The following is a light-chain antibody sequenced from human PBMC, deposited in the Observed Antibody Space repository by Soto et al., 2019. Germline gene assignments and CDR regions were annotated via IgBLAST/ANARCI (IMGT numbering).Light chain of an antibody. V-gene: IGLV2-11*01. Sequence: QSALTQPRSVSGSPGQSVTISCTGTSSDVGGYSYVSWYQQHPGKAPKLMIYDVTKRPSGVPDRFSGSKSGNTASLTISGLQAEDEADYYCRSYAVNYSYVFGTGTKLTVL. CDR3: RSYAVNYSYV. CDR2: DVT. J-gene: IGLJ1*01. CDR1: SSDVGGYSY.